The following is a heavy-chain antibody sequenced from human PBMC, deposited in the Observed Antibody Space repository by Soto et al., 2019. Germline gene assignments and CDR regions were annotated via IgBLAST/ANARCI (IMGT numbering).Heavy chain of an antibody. J-gene: IGHJ6*02. CDR1: GATFNSYA. CDR3: ASKPFTGYCSGGSCYVGLDV. V-gene: IGHV1-69*01. D-gene: IGHD2-15*01. CDR2: IVPIFVTP. Sequence: QVQLVQSGAEVKSLGSSVKVSCTASGATFNSYAISWVRQAPGEGLEWMGGIVPIFVTPNYAQKFQGRVTITADESTGTAYMELSSLGAEDTALYYCASKPFTGYCSGGSCYVGLDVWGQGTTVTVSS.